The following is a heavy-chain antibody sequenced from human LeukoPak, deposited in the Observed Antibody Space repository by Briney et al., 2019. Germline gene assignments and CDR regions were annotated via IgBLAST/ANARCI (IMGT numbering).Heavy chain of an antibody. CDR1: GGSISSSSYY. J-gene: IGHJ4*02. V-gene: IGHV4-39*02. CDR3: ARELPVDY. CDR2: IYYSGST. Sequence: RSSEILSLTCTVSGGSISSSSYYWGWIRQPPGKGQEWIGSIYYSGSTYYNPSLKSRVTISVDTSKNQFSLKLSSVTAADTAVYYCARELPVDYWGQGTLVTVSS. D-gene: IGHD2-15*01.